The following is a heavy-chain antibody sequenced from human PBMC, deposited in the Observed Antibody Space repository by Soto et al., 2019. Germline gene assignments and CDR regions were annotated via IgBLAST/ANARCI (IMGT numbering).Heavy chain of an antibody. CDR2: IYYSGTT. J-gene: IGHJ3*02. CDR3: ARGRGGAYDAFDI. CDR1: GGSMSRYF. Sequence: QVQLRESGPGLVKPLETLSLTCTVSGGSMSRYFWSWIRQPPGKGLEWIGYIYYSGTTNYNPSLKSRVTTSLDTSKNQFSLKLVSLTAADTAFYYCARGRGGAYDAFDIWGPGTLVTVSS. V-gene: IGHV4-59*01. D-gene: IGHD1-26*01.